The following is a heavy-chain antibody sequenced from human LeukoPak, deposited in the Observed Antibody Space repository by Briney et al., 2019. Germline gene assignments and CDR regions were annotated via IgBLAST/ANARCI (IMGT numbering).Heavy chain of an antibody. J-gene: IGHJ5*02. CDR1: GFTFSAYS. CDR2: ISSGSRYI. V-gene: IGHV3-21*01. D-gene: IGHD2-15*01. CDR3: AKCSGGNCYHSDDH. Sequence: GGSLRLSCAASGFTFSAYSMNWVRQAPGKGLEWVSSISSGSRYIYYADSVKGRFTISRDDAKDSLYLQMNSLRAEDTAVYYCAKCSGGNCYHSDDHWGQGTLVTVSP.